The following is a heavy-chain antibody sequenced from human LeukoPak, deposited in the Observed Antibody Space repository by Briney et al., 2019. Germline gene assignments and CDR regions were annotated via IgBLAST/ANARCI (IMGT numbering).Heavy chain of an antibody. Sequence: SETLSLTCAVYGGSFSGYYWSWIRQPPGKGLEWIGEINHSGSTNYNPSLKSRATISVDTSKNQFSLKLSSVTAADTAVYYFASYDFWSGYYSWGQGTLVTVSS. CDR2: INHSGST. D-gene: IGHD3-3*01. V-gene: IGHV4-34*01. CDR1: GGSFSGYY. CDR3: ASYDFWSGYYS. J-gene: IGHJ5*02.